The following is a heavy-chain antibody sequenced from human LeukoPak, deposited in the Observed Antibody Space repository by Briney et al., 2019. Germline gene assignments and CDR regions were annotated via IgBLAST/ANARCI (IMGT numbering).Heavy chain of an antibody. Sequence: GASVKVSCKASGYTFTGYYMHWVRQAPGQGLEWMGWINPNSGGTNYAQKFQGRVTMTRDTSISTAYMELTRLRSDDTAVHYCVRGRSVAGQKGALFDYWGQGTLVTVSS. V-gene: IGHV1-2*02. CDR1: GYTFTGYY. D-gene: IGHD6-19*01. CDR2: INPNSGGT. CDR3: VRGRSVAGQKGALFDY. J-gene: IGHJ4*02.